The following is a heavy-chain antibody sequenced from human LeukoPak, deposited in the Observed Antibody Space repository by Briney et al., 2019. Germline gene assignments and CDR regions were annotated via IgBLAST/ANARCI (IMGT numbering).Heavy chain of an antibody. Sequence: GGSLRLSCAASGFTFSTYAMSWVRQAPGKGLEWVSTISDSGANTYYADSVRGRFTISRDNSKNTLYLQKNSLRADDTAIYYCAKSMTLQWRGFFDLWGRGTHATVSS. CDR2: ISDSGANT. D-gene: IGHD6-19*01. V-gene: IGHV3-23*01. CDR3: AKSMTLQWRGFFDL. J-gene: IGHJ2*01. CDR1: GFTFSTYA.